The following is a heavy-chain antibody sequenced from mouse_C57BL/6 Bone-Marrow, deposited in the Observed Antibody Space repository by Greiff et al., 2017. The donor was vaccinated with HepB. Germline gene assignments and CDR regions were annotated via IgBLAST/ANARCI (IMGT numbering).Heavy chain of an antibody. CDR2: IRSKSNNYAT. J-gene: IGHJ4*01. CDR3: VRQGRYYYGSSYDYYAMDY. Sequence: EVQLVESGGGLVQPKGSLKLSCAASGFSFNTYAMNWVRQAPGKGLEWVARIRSKSNNYATYYADSVKDRFTISRDDSESMLYLQMNNLKTEDTAMYYCVRQGRYYYGSSYDYYAMDYWGQGTSVTVSS. V-gene: IGHV10-1*01. CDR1: GFSFNTYA. D-gene: IGHD1-1*01.